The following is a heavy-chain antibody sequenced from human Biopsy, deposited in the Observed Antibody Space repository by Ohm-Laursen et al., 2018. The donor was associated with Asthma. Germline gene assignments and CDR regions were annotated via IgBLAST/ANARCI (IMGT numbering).Heavy chain of an antibody. J-gene: IGHJ1*01. CDR3: ARTFHFWSPYHAEHYQL. CDR1: GFTSGDYW. D-gene: IGHD3-3*02. V-gene: IGHV3-7*01. Sequence: SLRLSCAASGFTSGDYWMSWVRQVPGKGLEWVANIKHDGTEKNHVDSLKGRFTISRDNAKNSLYLQMNSLRAEDTAVYYCARTFHFWSPYHAEHYQLWGQGTLVTVPS. CDR2: IKHDGTEK.